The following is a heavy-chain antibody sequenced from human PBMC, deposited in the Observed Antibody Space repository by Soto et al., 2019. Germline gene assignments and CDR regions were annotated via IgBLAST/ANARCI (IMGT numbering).Heavy chain of an antibody. Sequence: GGSLRLSCAASGFTFSSYGMHWVRQAPGKGLEWVAVISYDGSNKYYADSVKGRFTISRDNSKNTLYLQMNSLRAEDTAVYYCAKSHSSSWYEERTFDYWGQGTLVTVSS. J-gene: IGHJ4*02. CDR1: GFTFSSYG. D-gene: IGHD6-13*01. CDR3: AKSHSSSWYEERTFDY. V-gene: IGHV3-30*18. CDR2: ISYDGSNK.